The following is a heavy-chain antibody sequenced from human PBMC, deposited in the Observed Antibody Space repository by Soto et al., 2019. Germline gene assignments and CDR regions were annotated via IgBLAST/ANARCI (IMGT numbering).Heavy chain of an antibody. D-gene: IGHD5-12*01. CDR3: ARVAGYSGYDYPNWFDP. CDR2: MNPNSGNT. CDR1: GYTFTSYD. V-gene: IGHV1-8*01. J-gene: IGHJ5*02. Sequence: ASVKVSCKASGYTFTSYDINWVRQATGQGLEWMGWMNPNSGNTGYAQKFQGRVTMTRNTSISTAYMELSSLRSEDTAVYYCARVAGYSGYDYPNWFDPWGQGTLVTSPQ.